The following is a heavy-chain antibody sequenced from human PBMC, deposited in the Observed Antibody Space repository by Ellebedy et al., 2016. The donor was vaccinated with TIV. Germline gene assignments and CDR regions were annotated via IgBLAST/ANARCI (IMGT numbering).Heavy chain of an antibody. V-gene: IGHV3-30*03. CDR2: ISYDGSNK. D-gene: IGHD2-21*02. J-gene: IGHJ3*02. Sequence: GESLKISCAASGFTFSSYGMHWVRQAPGKGLEWVAVISYDGSNKYYADSVKGRFTISRDNSKNTLYLQMNSLRAEDTAVYYCARDGCGGDCYSFDIWGQGTMVTVSS. CDR1: GFTFSSYG. CDR3: ARDGCGGDCYSFDI.